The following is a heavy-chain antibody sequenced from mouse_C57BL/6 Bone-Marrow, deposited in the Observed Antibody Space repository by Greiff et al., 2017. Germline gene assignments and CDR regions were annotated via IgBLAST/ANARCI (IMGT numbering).Heavy chain of an antibody. Sequence: QVQLQQSGPELVRPGVSVKISCKGSGYTFTDYAMHWVKQSHAKSLEWIGVISTYYGDASYNQKFKDKSTMTVDKASSTAYMELARLTSEDSDVCYCASGDGYPLYYYAMDYWGQGTSVTVSS. V-gene: IGHV1-67*01. CDR1: GYTFTDYA. J-gene: IGHJ4*01. CDR3: ASGDGYPLYYYAMDY. CDR2: ISTYYGDA. D-gene: IGHD2-3*01.